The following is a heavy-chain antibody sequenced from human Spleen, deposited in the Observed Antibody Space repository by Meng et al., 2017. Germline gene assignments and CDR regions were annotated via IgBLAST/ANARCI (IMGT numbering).Heavy chain of an antibody. CDR2: INHSGST. Sequence: VPLQRWGEGLLKPSETLSLTCVFPGGSFMDYYWSWIRQPPGKGLEWIGEINHSGSTNYNPSLESRATISVDTSQNNLSLKLSSVTAADSAVYYCARGPTTMAHDFDYWGQGTLVTVSS. D-gene: IGHD4-11*01. CDR1: GGSFMDYY. CDR3: ARGPTTMAHDFDY. J-gene: IGHJ4*02. V-gene: IGHV4-34*01.